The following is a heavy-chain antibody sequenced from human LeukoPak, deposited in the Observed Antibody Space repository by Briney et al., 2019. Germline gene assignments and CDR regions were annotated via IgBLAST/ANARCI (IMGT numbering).Heavy chain of an antibody. Sequence: ASVKVSCKASGYIFTGYYIHWVRQAPGQGLEWMGRINPNSGGTNYAQKFQGRVTMTRDTSISTAYMELSNLKSDATAVYYCARDRGSGLDAFDIWGQGTMVTVSS. D-gene: IGHD2-15*01. CDR1: GYIFTGYY. V-gene: IGHV1-2*06. CDR2: INPNSGGT. CDR3: ARDRGSGLDAFDI. J-gene: IGHJ3*02.